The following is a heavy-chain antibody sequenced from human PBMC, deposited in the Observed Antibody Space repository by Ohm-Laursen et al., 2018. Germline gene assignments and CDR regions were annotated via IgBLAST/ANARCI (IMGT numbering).Heavy chain of an antibody. CDR2: INPNSGGT. CDR3: AREGATGIAGSPVDY. V-gene: IGHV1-2*02. Sequence: ASVKVSCKVSGYTFTGYYMHWVRQAPGQGLEWMGWINPNSGGTNYAQKFQGRVTMTRDTSISTAYMELSRLRSDDTAVYYCAREGATGIAGSPVDYWGQGTLVTVSS. D-gene: IGHD6-13*01. CDR1: GYTFTGYY. J-gene: IGHJ4*02.